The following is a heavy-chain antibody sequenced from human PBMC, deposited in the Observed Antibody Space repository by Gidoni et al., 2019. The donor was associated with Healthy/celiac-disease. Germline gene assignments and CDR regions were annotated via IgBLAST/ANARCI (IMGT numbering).Heavy chain of an antibody. J-gene: IGHJ6*02. CDR2: IKSKTDGGTT. Sequence: EVQLVESGGGLVKPGGSLRLSCAASGFTFSNAWMSWVRQAPGKGLEWVGRIKSKTDGGTTDYAAPVKGRFTISRDDSKNTLYLQMNSLKTEDTAVYYCTTGIMVVAAAYGMDVWGQGTTVTVSS. CDR3: TTGIMVVAAAYGMDV. CDR1: GFTFSNAW. D-gene: IGHD2-15*01. V-gene: IGHV3-15*01.